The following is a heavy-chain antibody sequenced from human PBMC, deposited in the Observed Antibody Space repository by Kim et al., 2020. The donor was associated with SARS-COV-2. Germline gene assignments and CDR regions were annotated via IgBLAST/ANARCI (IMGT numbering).Heavy chain of an antibody. CDR2: IIAILGIA. Sequence: SVKVCCKASGGTFSSYTISWVRQAPGQGLEWMGRIIAILGIANYAQKFQGRVTITADKSTSTAYMELSSLRSEDTAVYYCASPVVTANNYFDYWGQGTLVTVSS. CDR3: ASPVVTANNYFDY. CDR1: GGTFSSYT. V-gene: IGHV1-69*02. J-gene: IGHJ4*02. D-gene: IGHD2-21*02.